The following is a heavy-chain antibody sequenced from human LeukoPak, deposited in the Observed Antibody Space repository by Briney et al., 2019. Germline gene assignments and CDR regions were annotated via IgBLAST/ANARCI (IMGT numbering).Heavy chain of an antibody. Sequence: PGGALRLSCAASGFTFSSYEMNWVSQAPGKGLEWVSYIIGSGSTIYYAYSVKGRFTISRDNAKNSLYLQMNSLRAEDTAVYYCARAYSSSSVDYWGQGTLVTVS. D-gene: IGHD6-6*01. CDR1: GFTFSSYE. CDR3: ARAYSSSSVDY. J-gene: IGHJ4*02. CDR2: IIGSGSTI. V-gene: IGHV3-48*03.